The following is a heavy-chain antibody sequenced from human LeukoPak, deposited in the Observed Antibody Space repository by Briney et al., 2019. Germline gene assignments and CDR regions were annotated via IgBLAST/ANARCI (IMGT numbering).Heavy chain of an antibody. CDR1: GFTFSVYW. CDR2: LYRDGST. Sequence: PGGSLRLSCAASGFTFSVYWMHWVRQAPGKGLEWVSYLYRDGSTYYADSVKDRFSISRDNSKNTVYLQMNSLRAEDTAVYYCARGPGWNYFDYWGQGTLVTVSS. D-gene: IGHD2-15*01. CDR3: ARGPGWNYFDY. J-gene: IGHJ4*02. V-gene: IGHV3-66*01.